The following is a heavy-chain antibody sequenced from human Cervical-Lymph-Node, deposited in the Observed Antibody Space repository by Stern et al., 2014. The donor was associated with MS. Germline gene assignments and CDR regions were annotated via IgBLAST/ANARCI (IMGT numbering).Heavy chain of an antibody. CDR2: IKTKSEGGTT. CDR1: GIPLSNAW. CDR3: TTDRGADFYN. D-gene: IGHD3-16*01. J-gene: IGHJ4*02. V-gene: IGHV3-15*01. Sequence: EVQLVESGGGLVKPGGSLRLSCVVSGIPLSNAWMSWVRQAPGKGLEWVGRIKTKSEGGTTDSGEPVKDRFIISRDDSKNTMYLQMNSLKTEDTAVYYCTTDRGADFYNWGQGTLVSVSS.